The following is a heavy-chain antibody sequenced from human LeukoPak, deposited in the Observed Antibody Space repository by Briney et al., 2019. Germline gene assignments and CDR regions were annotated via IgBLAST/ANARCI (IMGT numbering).Heavy chain of an antibody. D-gene: IGHD3-3*01. V-gene: IGHV4-59*01. CDR1: GGSISSYY. CDR2: IYYSGST. CDR3: ARGYYDFWSGYYPYYYYYGMDV. Sequence: SETPSLTCTVSGGSISSYYWSWIRQPPGKGLEWIGYIYYSGSTNYNPSLKSRVTISVDTSKNQFSLKLSSVTAADTAVYYCARGYYDFWSGYYPYYYYYGMDVWGQGTTVTVSS. J-gene: IGHJ6*02.